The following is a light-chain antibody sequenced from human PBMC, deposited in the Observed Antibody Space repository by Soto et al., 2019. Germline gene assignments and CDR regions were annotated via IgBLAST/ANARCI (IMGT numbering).Light chain of an antibody. V-gene: IGKV3-11*01. J-gene: IGKJ5*01. Sequence: EIVLTQSPATLSLSPGERATLSCRASQSVSSYLAWYQQKPGQAPRLLIYDASNRATGIPARFSGSGSGTEFTLTISSLQSEDFAVYYCQQYDNWSSITFGQGTRLEI. CDR1: QSVSSY. CDR3: QQYDNWSSIT. CDR2: DAS.